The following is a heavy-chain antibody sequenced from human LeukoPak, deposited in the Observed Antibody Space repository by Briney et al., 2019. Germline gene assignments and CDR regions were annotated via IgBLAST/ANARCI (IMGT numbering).Heavy chain of an antibody. D-gene: IGHD3-10*01. J-gene: IGHJ4*02. CDR3: AKGKYSGSGSYSGFDY. CDR1: GFTFSSYA. CDR2: ISYDGSNK. Sequence: PGGSLRLSCAASGFTFSSYAMHWVRRAPGKGLEWVALISYDGSNKYYGDSVKGRFTISRDNSKNTLYLQMDSLRAEDTAVYYCAKGKYSGSGSYSGFDYWGQGTLVTVSS. V-gene: IGHV3-30*04.